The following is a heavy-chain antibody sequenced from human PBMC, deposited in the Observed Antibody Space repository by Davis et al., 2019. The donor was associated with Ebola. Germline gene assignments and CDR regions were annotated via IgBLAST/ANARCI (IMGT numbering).Heavy chain of an antibody. V-gene: IGHV3-23*01. J-gene: IGHJ4*02. CDR3: AKDGYDILTGYDYFDY. D-gene: IGHD3-9*01. CDR2: ISGSGGST. CDR1: GFTFSSYA. Sequence: GESLKISCAASGFTFSSYAMSWVRQAPGKGLEWVSAISGSGGSTYYADSVKGRFTISRDNSKNTLYLQMNSLRAEDTAVYYCAKDGYDILTGYDYFDYWGQGTLVTVSS.